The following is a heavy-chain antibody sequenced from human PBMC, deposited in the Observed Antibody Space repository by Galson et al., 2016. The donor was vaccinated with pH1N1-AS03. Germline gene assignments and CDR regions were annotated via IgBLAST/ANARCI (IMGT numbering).Heavy chain of an antibody. V-gene: IGHV3-11*01. Sequence: SLRLSCATSGFTISDYYMSWIRQTPGKGLEWIAYISSSGKTTYYGDSVKGRFTLSTDNARNSLYLQMNRLRADDTAVYYCARDLLKYDIDSGSKAPGYWGLGTLVTVSS. CDR3: ARDLLKYDIDSGSKAPGY. CDR1: GFTISDYY. J-gene: IGHJ1*01. CDR2: ISSSGKTT. D-gene: IGHD3-10*01.